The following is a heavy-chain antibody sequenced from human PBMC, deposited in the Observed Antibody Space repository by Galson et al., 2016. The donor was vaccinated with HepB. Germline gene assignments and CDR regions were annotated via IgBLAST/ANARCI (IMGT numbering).Heavy chain of an antibody. D-gene: IGHD2-8*01. CDR1: GYTFSNYD. V-gene: IGHV1-8*01. CDR2: MNPKSGNT. CDR3: ARGGTLPKTNLYGMDV. J-gene: IGHJ6*02. Sequence: SVKVSCKASGYTFSNYDINWVRQAPGQGPEWMAWMNPKSGNTGYAQSFKARVTMTRDTSISTAYMELYRLTFEDTAVYFCARGGTLPKTNLYGMDVWGQGTTVTVSS.